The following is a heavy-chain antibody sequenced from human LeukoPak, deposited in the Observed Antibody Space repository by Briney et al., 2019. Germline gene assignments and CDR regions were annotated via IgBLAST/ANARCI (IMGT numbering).Heavy chain of an antibody. V-gene: IGHV3-30-3*01. CDR3: ARDLDSSSWYILWFDP. CDR2: ISYDGSNK. CDR1: GFIFSNYA. J-gene: IGHJ5*02. Sequence: PGGSLRLSCAASGFIFSNYAMHWVRQAPGKGLELVAVISYDGSNKYYADSVKGRFTISRDNSKNTLFLQMNSLRTEDTAVYYCARDLDSSSWYILWFDPWGQGTLVTVSP. D-gene: IGHD6-13*01.